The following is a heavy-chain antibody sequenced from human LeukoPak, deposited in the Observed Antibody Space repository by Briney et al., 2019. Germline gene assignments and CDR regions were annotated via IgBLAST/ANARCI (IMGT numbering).Heavy chain of an antibody. CDR3: ARLLVVVPAAIRGPLGWFDP. J-gene: IGHJ5*02. CDR2: IYYSGST. V-gene: IGHV4-31*03. D-gene: IGHD2-2*01. Sequence: PSQTLSLTCTVSGGSISSGGYYWSWIRQHPGKGLEWIGYIYYSGSTYYNPPLKSRVTISVDTSKNQFSLKLSSVTAADTAVYYCARLLVVVPAAIRGPLGWFDPWGQGTLVTVSS. CDR1: GGSISSGGYY.